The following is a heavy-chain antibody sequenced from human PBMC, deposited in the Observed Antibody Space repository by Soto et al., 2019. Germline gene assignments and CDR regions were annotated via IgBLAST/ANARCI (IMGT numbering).Heavy chain of an antibody. D-gene: IGHD5-12*01. J-gene: IGHJ4*02. CDR1: GVTVSINY. V-gene: IGHV3-53*01. CDR3: HGYGY. Sequence: EVQVVESGGGLVQPGGCLRVSCAVSGVTVSINYMSWVRQAPGKGLEWVSVIYSGGTIYYADSVKGRFTISRDTSKNTLYLQMNSLRGDDTAVYYCHGYGYWGQATLVTVSS. CDR2: IYSGGTI.